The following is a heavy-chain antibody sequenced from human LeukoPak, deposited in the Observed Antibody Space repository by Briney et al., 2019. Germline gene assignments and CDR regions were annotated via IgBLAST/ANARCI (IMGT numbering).Heavy chain of an antibody. CDR2: ISGSGGST. V-gene: IGHV3-23*01. D-gene: IGHD3-16*01. J-gene: IGHJ4*02. Sequence: GGSLRLSCAASGFTFSSYAMSWVRQAPGKGLEWVSAISGSGGSTYYADSVKGRFTISRDNSKNTLYLQMNSLRAEDTAVYYCAKGVYDYVWGSSTDYWDQGTLVTVSS. CDR3: AKGVYDYVWGSSTDY. CDR1: GFTFSSYA.